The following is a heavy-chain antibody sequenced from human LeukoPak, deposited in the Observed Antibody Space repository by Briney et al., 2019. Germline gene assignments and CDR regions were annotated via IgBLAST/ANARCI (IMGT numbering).Heavy chain of an antibody. CDR3: ARVQLYGDYVSKPDY. Sequence: ASVKVSCKASGYTFTSYGISWVRQAPGQGLEWMGWISAYNGNTNYAQKLQGRVTMTTDTSTSTAYMELRSLRSDDTAVYCCARVQLYGDYVSKPDYWGQGTLVTVSS. CDR1: GYTFTSYG. J-gene: IGHJ4*02. V-gene: IGHV1-18*01. D-gene: IGHD4-17*01. CDR2: ISAYNGNT.